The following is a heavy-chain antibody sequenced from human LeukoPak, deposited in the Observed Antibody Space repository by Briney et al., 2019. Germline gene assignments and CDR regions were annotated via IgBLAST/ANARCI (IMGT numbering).Heavy chain of an antibody. J-gene: IGHJ6*03. CDR3: ASSTRTWGNYYMDV. D-gene: IGHD7-27*01. CDR2: ISYDGSNK. CDR1: GFTFSSYA. Sequence: GGSLRLSCAASGFTFSSYAMHWVRQAPGKGLEWVAVISYDGSNKYYADSVKGRFTISRDNSKNTLYLQMNSLRAEDTAVYYCASSTRTWGNYYMDVWGKGTTVTASS. V-gene: IGHV3-30*01.